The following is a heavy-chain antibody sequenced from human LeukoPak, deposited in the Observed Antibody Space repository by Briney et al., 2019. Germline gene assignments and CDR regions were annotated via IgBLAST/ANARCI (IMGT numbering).Heavy chain of an antibody. CDR2: ISGGGDAT. CDR1: GFSFVTYA. Sequence: GGSLRLSCAASGFSFVTYAMIWVRRTPGKGLEWVSAISGGGDATYYTDFVKGRFTISRDNSQSSVYLRLNRLRAEDTAFYYCARLSGTFGTTSRIFDYWGQGVLVTVSS. D-gene: IGHD1-1*01. CDR3: ARLSGTFGTTSRIFDY. J-gene: IGHJ4*02. V-gene: IGHV3-23*01.